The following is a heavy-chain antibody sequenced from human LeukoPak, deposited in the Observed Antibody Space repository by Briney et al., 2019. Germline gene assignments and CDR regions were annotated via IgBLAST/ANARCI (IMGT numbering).Heavy chain of an antibody. CDR1: GFTFSSYA. V-gene: IGHV3-23*01. D-gene: IGHD3-10*01. CDR3: AKLNGYTMVRGVIQDY. CDR2: ISGSGGST. Sequence: GGSLRLSCAASGFTFSSYAMSWVRQAPGKGLEWVSAISGSGGSTYYADSVKGRFTISRDNSKNTLYLQMNSLRAEDTAVYYCAKLNGYTMVRGVIQDYWGQGTLVIVSA. J-gene: IGHJ4*02.